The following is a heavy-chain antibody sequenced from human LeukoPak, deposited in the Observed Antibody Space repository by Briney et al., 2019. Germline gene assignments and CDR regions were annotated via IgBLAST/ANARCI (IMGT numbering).Heavy chain of an antibody. V-gene: IGHV4-34*01. Sequence: SETLSLTCAVYGGSFSGYYWSWIRQPPGKGLEWIGEINHSGSTNYNPSLKSRVTISVDTSKNQFSLKLSSVTAADTAVYYCARRGVYCSSTSCYPRGSYNWFDPWGQGTLVTVSS. D-gene: IGHD2-2*01. J-gene: IGHJ5*02. CDR2: INHSGST. CDR3: ARRGVYCSSTSCYPRGSYNWFDP. CDR1: GGSFSGYY.